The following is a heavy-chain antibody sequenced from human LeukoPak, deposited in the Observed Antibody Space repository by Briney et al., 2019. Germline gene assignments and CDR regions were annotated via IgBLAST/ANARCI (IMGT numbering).Heavy chain of an antibody. V-gene: IGHV3-23*01. CDR2: ISSSGGST. CDR3: AKYITMIVVVITGAFDY. D-gene: IGHD3-22*01. Sequence: AGGSLRLSCAASGFTFSSYAMGWVRQAPGKGLEWVSAISSSGGSTYYADSVKGRFTISRDNSKNTLYLQMNSLRAEDTAVYYCAKYITMIVVVITGAFDYWGQGTLVTVSS. J-gene: IGHJ4*02. CDR1: GFTFSSYA.